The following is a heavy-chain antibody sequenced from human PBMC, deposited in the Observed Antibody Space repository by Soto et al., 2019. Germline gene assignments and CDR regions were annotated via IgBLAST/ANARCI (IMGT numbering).Heavy chain of an antibody. CDR3: AKNRGYCSGGSCYFDY. CDR1: GFTFSNYA. Sequence: AGSLRLSCAASGFTFSNYAMSWVRQAPGKGLEWVSGISGSAVSTYYADSVKGRFTISRDNSKSTVYLQMNSLRDEDTAVYYCAKNRGYCSGGSCYFDYWGQGALVTVSS. J-gene: IGHJ4*02. D-gene: IGHD2-15*01. V-gene: IGHV3-23*01. CDR2: ISGSAVST.